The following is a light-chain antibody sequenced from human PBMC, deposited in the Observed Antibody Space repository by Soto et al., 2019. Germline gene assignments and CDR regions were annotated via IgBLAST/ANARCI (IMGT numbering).Light chain of an antibody. CDR2: DAS. Sequence: AIQLTQSPSSLSASVGDRVTITCRASRGISSALAWYQQKPGKAPKLLIYDASSLESGVPSRFSGSGSGTEFTLTISSLQPEDFATYYCQQFNSYLFTFGPGTKVDIK. V-gene: IGKV1-13*02. CDR1: RGISSA. CDR3: QQFNSYLFT. J-gene: IGKJ3*01.